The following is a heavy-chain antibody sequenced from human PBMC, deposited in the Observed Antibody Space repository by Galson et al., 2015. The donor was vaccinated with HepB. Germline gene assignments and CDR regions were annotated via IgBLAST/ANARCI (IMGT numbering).Heavy chain of an antibody. CDR3: ARDQPPYYYDSSGFYLRH. J-gene: IGHJ1*01. V-gene: IGHV3-23*01. Sequence: KGLEWVSAISGSGRSTYYADSVKGRFTISRDTSRNTVSLQMNGLRADDTAVYYCARDQPPYYYDSSGFYLRHWGQGTRVTVSS. D-gene: IGHD3-22*01. CDR2: ISGSGRST.